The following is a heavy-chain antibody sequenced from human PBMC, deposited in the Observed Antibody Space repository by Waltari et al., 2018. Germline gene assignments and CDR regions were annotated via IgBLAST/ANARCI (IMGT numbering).Heavy chain of an antibody. V-gene: IGHV4-59*01. D-gene: IGHD3-10*01. CDR1: GGSFSTYY. J-gene: IGHJ4*02. CDR2: IYHTGST. CDR3: ARHGSGSYMVY. Sequence: QVQLQESGPGLVKPSETLSLTCSVSGGSFSTYYWSWIRHPPGKGLEWVGYIYHTGSTNYHPSLKTRVTISIDTSKNQFSLNLSSVTAADTAVYYCARHGSGSYMVYWGQGTLVTVSS.